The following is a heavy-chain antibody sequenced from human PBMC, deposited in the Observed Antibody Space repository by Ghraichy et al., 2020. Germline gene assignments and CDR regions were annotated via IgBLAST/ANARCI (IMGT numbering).Heavy chain of an antibody. CDR1: GYTFTSYD. CDR3: ARFAKDYDFWSGYYTDYYYYYRDV. CDR2: MNPNSGNT. Sequence: ASVKVSCKASGYTFTSYDINWVRQATGQGLEWMGWMNPNSGNTGYAQKFQGRVTMTRNTSISTAYMELSSLRSEATAVYYCARFAKDYDFWSGYYTDYYYYYRDVWGKGTTVTVSS. D-gene: IGHD3-3*01. J-gene: IGHJ6*03. V-gene: IGHV1-8*01.